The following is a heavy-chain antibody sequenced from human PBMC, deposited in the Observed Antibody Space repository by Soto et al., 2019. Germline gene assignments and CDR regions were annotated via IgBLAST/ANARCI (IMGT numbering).Heavy chain of an antibody. Sequence: QVQLVESGGGVVQPGRSLRLSCAASGFTFNRYGMHWVRQAPGKGLEWVAVISYDGSNKYYADSVKGRFTISRDNSKNTLYLQMNSLRVEDTALYYCAKDSPIDYWGQGTLVTVSS. V-gene: IGHV3-30*18. CDR2: ISYDGSNK. CDR3: AKDSPIDY. CDR1: GFTFNRYG. J-gene: IGHJ4*02.